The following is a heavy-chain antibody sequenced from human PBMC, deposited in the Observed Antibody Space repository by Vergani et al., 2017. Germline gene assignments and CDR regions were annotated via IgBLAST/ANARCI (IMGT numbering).Heavy chain of an antibody. Sequence: QLQLQESGPGLVKPSETLSLTCTVSGGSISSSSYYWGWIRQPPGKGLEWIGSIYYSGSTYYNPSLKSRVTISVDTSKNQFSLKLSSVTAADTAVYYCARPTTTMVRGVISYYLDYWGQGTLVTVSS. J-gene: IGHJ4*02. CDR2: IYYSGST. V-gene: IGHV4-39*01. D-gene: IGHD3-10*01. CDR1: GGSISSSSYY. CDR3: ARPTTTMVRGVISYYLDY.